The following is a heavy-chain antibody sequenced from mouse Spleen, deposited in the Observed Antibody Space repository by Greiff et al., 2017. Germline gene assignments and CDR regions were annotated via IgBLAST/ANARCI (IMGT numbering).Heavy chain of an antibody. CDR3: AREAIYYGYAMDY. J-gene: IGHJ4*01. Sequence: EVKLVESGGGLVKPGGSLKLSCAASGFTFSSYAMSWVRQTPEKRLEWVASISSGGSTYYPDSVKGRFTISRDNARNILYLQMSSLRSEDTAMYYCAREAIYYGYAMDYWGQGTSVTVSS. CDR1: GFTFSSYA. V-gene: IGHV5-6-5*01. D-gene: IGHD2-2*01. CDR2: ISSGGST.